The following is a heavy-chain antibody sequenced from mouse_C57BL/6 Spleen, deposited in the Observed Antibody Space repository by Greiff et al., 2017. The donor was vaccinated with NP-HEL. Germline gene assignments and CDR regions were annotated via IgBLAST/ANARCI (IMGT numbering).Heavy chain of an antibody. CDR2: IRNKANGYTT. CDR3: ASLWPSYWYFDV. J-gene: IGHJ1*03. V-gene: IGHV7-3*01. Sequence: EVKLVESGGGLVQPGGSLSLSCAASGFTFTDYYMSWVRQPPGKALEWLGFIRNKANGYTTEYSASVKGRFTISRDNSQSILYLQMNALRAEDSATYDCASLWPSYWYFDVWGTGTTVTVSS. CDR1: GFTFTDYY. D-gene: IGHD6-1*01.